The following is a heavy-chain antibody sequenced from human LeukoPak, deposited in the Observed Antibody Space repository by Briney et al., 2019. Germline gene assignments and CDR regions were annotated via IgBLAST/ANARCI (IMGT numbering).Heavy chain of an antibody. CDR2: ISGSGGST. D-gene: IGHD3-10*01. V-gene: IGHV3-23*01. CDR1: GFTFSSYA. CDR3: AKDLRDAGGFGELFSYDY. J-gene: IGHJ4*02. Sequence: EGSLRLSCAASGFTFSSYAMSWVRQAPGKGLEWVSAISGSGGSTYYADSVKGRFTISRDNSKNTLYLQMNSLRAEDTAVYYCAKDLRDAGGFGELFSYDYWGQGTLVTVSS.